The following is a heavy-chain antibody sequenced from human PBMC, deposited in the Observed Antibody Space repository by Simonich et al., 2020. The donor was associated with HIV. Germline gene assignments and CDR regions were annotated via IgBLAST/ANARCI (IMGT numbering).Heavy chain of an antibody. V-gene: IGHV3-23*01. D-gene: IGHD3-3*01. Sequence: EVQLLESGGGLVQPGGSLRLSCAASGLTFSSYAMSWVRQAPGKGLEWVSAIRGSGGRKYYADSVKGRFTISRDNSKNTLYLQMNSLRAEDTAVYYCAKDRYYNFWSGYYDYWGQGTLVTVSS. CDR2: IRGSGGRK. CDR1: GLTFSSYA. CDR3: AKDRYYNFWSGYYDY. J-gene: IGHJ4*02.